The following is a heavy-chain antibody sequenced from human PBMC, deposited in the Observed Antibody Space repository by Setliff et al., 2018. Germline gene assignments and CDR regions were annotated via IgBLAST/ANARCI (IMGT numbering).Heavy chain of an antibody. CDR3: AKEKRHRSTWPHGGAFDI. V-gene: IGHV3-23*01. Sequence: GGSLRLSCATSGFTFSNYAMGWVRQAPGKGLEWVSVITSSGRDTYYTDSVKGRFTISRDNSDNTLYLQMNSLRDADSGRYYCAKEKRHRSTWPHGGAFDIWGQGTMVTVSS. J-gene: IGHJ3*02. CDR2: ITSSGRDT. D-gene: IGHD1-1*01. CDR1: GFTFSNYA.